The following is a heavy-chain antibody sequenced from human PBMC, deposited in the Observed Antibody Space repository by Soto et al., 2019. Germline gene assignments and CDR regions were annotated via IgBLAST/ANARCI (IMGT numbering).Heavy chain of an antibody. CDR1: GYTFSDYA. J-gene: IGHJ2*01. CDR2: ISASTRNT. CDR3: VRCYCSVGSCYSCWHFDL. Sequence: QVQLVQSGGEVKKPGASVKVSCQASGYTFSDYAISWVRQAPGQGLEWMGWISASTRNTDQAQNFQVRVSMTLDTSTNTAYMELRSVRSDDTAVYYWVRCYCSVGSCYSCWHFDLWGRGTLVSVSS. D-gene: IGHD2-15*01. V-gene: IGHV1-18*01.